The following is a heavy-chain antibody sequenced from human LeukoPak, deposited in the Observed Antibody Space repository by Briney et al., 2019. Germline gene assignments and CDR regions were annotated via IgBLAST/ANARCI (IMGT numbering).Heavy chain of an antibody. J-gene: IGHJ4*02. CDR2: IIPILGIA. CDR1: GGTFSSYT. D-gene: IGHD3-22*01. CDR3: ARDYDSSGSPYFDY. V-gene: IGHV1-69*04. Sequence: GASVKVSCKASGGTFSSYTTSWVRQAPGQGLEWMGRIIPILGIANYAQKFQGRVTITADKSTSTAYMELSSLRSEDTAVYYCARDYDSSGSPYFDYWGQGTLVTVSS.